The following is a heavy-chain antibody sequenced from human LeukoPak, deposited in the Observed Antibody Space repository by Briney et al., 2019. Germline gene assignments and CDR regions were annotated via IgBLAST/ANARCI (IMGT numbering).Heavy chain of an antibody. Sequence: GGSLRLSCAASGFTFSSYSMNWVRQAPGKGLEWVSSISSSSSYIYYADSLKGRFTIPRDNAKNSLYLQMNSLRAEDTAVYYCARGQSIVVVPAAIFDAFDIWGQGTMVTVSS. D-gene: IGHD2-2*02. CDR3: ARGQSIVVVPAAIFDAFDI. J-gene: IGHJ3*02. V-gene: IGHV3-21*01. CDR1: GFTFSSYS. CDR2: ISSSSSYI.